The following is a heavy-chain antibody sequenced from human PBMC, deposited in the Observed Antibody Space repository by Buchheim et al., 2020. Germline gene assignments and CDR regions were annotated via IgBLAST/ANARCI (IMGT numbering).Heavy chain of an antibody. D-gene: IGHD6-6*01. Sequence: QVQLQESGPGLVKPSQTLSLTCTVSGGSISSGGYYWNWIRQHPGKGLEWIGYIYYSGSSNYNPSLTSRVTISVDKSKNQFSLKLSSVTAADTAVYYCARSEHLVLGWFDPWGQGTL. J-gene: IGHJ5*02. CDR2: IYYSGSS. CDR1: GGSISSGGYY. CDR3: ARSEHLVLGWFDP. V-gene: IGHV4-31*03.